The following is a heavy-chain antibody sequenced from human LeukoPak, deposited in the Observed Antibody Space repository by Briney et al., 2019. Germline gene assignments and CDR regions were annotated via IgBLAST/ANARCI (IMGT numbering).Heavy chain of an antibody. D-gene: IGHD1-26*01. CDR3: TRDSGNYNWLDH. J-gene: IGHJ5*02. V-gene: IGHV3-73*01. CDR1: GFTFSDSS. Sequence: PGGSLTLSCTASGFTFSDSSIHWVCQASPQGLEWICLMDKKLNGYLTEYSASLRGRFTISRDDSQNTAFLKMDSLTTEDTALYYCTRDSGNYNWLDHWGQGTLVTVSS. CDR2: MDKKLNGYLT.